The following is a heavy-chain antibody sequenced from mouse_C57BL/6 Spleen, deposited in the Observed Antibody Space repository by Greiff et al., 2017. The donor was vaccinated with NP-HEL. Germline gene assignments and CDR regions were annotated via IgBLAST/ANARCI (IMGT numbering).Heavy chain of an antibody. CDR3: ARDGLDYYAMDY. D-gene: IGHD2-10*02. J-gene: IGHJ4*01. CDR2: ISYDGSN. V-gene: IGHV3-6*01. CDR1: GYSITSGYY. Sequence: EVQRVESGPGLVKPSQSLSLTCSVTGYSITSGYYWNWIRQFPGNKLEWMGYISYDGSNNYNPSLKNRISITRDTSKNQCFLKLNSVTTEDTATYYCARDGLDYYAMDYWGQGTSVTVSS.